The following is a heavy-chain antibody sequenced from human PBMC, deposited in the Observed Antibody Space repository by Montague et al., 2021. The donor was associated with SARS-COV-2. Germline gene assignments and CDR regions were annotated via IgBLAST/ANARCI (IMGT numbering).Heavy chain of an antibody. Sequence: SETRSLTCTVSGGSVSSRSYYWGWIRQPPGKGLGWIGSIYYSGSTHYNPSLKSRVTISVDTSKNQFSLKLSSVTAADTAVYYCARRGDYGGPRFDYWGQGTLVSVSS. V-gene: IGHV4-39*01. CDR3: ARRGDYGGPRFDY. CDR2: IYYSGST. J-gene: IGHJ4*02. CDR1: GGSVSSRSYY. D-gene: IGHD4-23*01.